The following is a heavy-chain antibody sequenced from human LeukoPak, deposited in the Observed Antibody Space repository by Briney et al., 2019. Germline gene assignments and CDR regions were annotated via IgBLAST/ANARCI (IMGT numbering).Heavy chain of an antibody. V-gene: IGHV3-21*01. CDR1: GFTFSSYS. D-gene: IGHD3-9*01. CDR2: ISSSSSYI. CDR3: ARDFYDILTAYADY. Sequence: GGSLRLSCAASGFTFSSYSMNWVRQAPGKGLEWVSSISSSSSYIYYADSVTGRFTISRDNAKNSLYLQMNSLRAEDTAVYYCARDFYDILTAYADYWGQGTLVTVSS. J-gene: IGHJ4*02.